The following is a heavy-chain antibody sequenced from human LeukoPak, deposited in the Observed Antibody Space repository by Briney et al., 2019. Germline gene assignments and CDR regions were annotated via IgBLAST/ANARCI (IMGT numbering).Heavy chain of an antibody. J-gene: IGHJ5*02. V-gene: IGHV3-23*01. CDR3: TKAAYGDYVNWFDP. D-gene: IGHD4-17*01. CDR2: ISAVSGST. CDR1: GFTFSRYA. Sequence: GGSLRLSCAASGFTFSRYAMSWVRQAPGKGLEWVSSISAVSGSTWYQASVKGRFTISRDNSKNTLYVQMDSLRAEDTAMYYCTKAAYGDYVNWFDPWGQGTLVTVSS.